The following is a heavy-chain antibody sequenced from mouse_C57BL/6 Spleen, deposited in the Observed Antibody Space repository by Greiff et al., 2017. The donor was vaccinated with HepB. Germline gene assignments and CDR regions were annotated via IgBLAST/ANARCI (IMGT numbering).Heavy chain of an antibody. CDR1: GYTFTSYW. Sequence: QVQLQQPGAELVRPGSSVKLSCKASGYTFTSYWMDWVKQRPGQGLEWIGNIYPSDSETHYNQKFKDKATLTVDKSSSTAYMQLSSLTSEDSAVYYCARSGYYYGSLRAMDYWGQGTSVTVSS. V-gene: IGHV1-61*01. J-gene: IGHJ4*01. CDR3: ARSGYYYGSLRAMDY. D-gene: IGHD1-1*01. CDR2: IYPSDSET.